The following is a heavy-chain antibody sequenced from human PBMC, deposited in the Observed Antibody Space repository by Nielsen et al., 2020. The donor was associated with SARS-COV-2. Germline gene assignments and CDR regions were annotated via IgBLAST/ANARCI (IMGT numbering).Heavy chain of an antibody. J-gene: IGHJ4*02. V-gene: IGHV3-7*05. CDR2: INEDGSVV. CDR1: GLIFSSSW. Sequence: GESLKLSCAASGLIFSSSWMVWVRQAPGKGLEWVANINEDGSVVNYVDSVKGRFTISRDNAGKSLYLQMNSLRAEDTAVYYGARDAAYSRFDYWGQGTLVTVSS. CDR3: ARDAAYSRFDY. D-gene: IGHD4-11*01.